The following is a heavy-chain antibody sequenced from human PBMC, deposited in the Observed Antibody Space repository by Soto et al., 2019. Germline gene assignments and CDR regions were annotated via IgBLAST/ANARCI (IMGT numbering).Heavy chain of an antibody. D-gene: IGHD3-22*01. CDR3: ARAGYDRDGGGYYYFDY. CDR1: GGSIGSGSYY. J-gene: IGHJ4*02. Sequence: QVQLQESGPGLVKPSQTLSLTCTVSGGSIGSGSYYWSWIRQHPGKGLEWIGYINYSGSTFYIPSLKSRVTTSRDTSTNQFSLKRSSVTAADTAVYYCARAGYDRDGGGYYYFDYWGQGTLVTVSS. V-gene: IGHV4-31*03. CDR2: INYSGST.